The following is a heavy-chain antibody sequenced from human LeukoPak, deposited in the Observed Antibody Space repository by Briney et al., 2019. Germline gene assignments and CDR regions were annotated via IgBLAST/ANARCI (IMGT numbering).Heavy chain of an antibody. Sequence: PGGSLRLSCAASGFTFSSYWMSWVRQAPGKGLEWVAFIRYDGSNKYYADSVKGRFTISRDNSKNTLYLQMNSLRAEDTAVYYCAKGTAVRYYYYYMDVWGKGTTVTVSS. D-gene: IGHD5-18*01. CDR3: AKGTAVRYYYYYMDV. J-gene: IGHJ6*03. CDR1: GFTFSSYW. CDR2: IRYDGSNK. V-gene: IGHV3-30*02.